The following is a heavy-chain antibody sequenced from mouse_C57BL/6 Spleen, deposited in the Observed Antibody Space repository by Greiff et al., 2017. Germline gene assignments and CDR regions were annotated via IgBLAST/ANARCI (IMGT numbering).Heavy chain of an antibody. D-gene: IGHD2-4*01. CDR1: GYTFTSYW. CDR3: TRSYDYDGPYWYFDV. CDR2: IYPGNSDT. Sequence: VQLQQSGTVLARPGASVKMSCKTSGYTFTSYWMHWVKQRPRQGLEWIGAIYPGNSDTSYDQKFKGKAKLTAVTSASTAYMELSSLTNEDSAVYYCTRSYDYDGPYWYFDVWGTGTTVTVSS. J-gene: IGHJ1*03. V-gene: IGHV1-5*01.